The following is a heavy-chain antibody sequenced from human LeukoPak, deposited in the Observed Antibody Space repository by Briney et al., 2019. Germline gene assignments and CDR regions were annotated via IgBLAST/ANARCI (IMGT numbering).Heavy chain of an antibody. J-gene: IGHJ6*03. V-gene: IGHV1-69*13. CDR1: GGTFSSYA. CDR3: ARGRIAARPDYYYYYYMDV. Sequence: ASVKVSCKASGGTFSSYAISWVRQAPGQGLEWMGGIIPIFGTANYAQKFQGRVTITADESTSTAYMELSSLRSEDTAVYYCARGRIAARPDYYYYYYMDVWGKGTTVTVSS. D-gene: IGHD6-6*01. CDR2: IIPIFGTA.